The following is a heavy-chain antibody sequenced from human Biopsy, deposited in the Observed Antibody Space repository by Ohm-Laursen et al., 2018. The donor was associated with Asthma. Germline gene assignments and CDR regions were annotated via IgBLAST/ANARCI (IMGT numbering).Heavy chain of an antibody. CDR1: GGTFSSYA. V-gene: IGHV1-69*13. CDR2: IIPIFGTA. Sequence: SVKVSCKASGGTFSSYAISWVRQAPGQGLEWMGGIIPIFGTANYAQKFQGRVTITADESTSTAYMELSSLRSEDTAVYYCSRDPHNSYLASLRTKFNYYYYGMDVWGQGTTVTVSS. D-gene: IGHD1-7*01. J-gene: IGHJ6*02. CDR3: SRDPHNSYLASLRTKFNYYYYGMDV.